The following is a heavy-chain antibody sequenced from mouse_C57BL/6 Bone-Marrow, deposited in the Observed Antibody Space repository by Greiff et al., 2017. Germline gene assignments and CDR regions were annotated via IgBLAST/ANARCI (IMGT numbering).Heavy chain of an antibody. CDR3: ARHGYYPAWFAY. J-gene: IGHJ3*01. D-gene: IGHD2-3*01. CDR1: GYTFTSYT. Sequence: VQVVESGAELARPGASVKMSCKASGYTFTSYTMHWVKQRPGQGLEWIGYINPSSGYTKYNQKFKDKATLTADKSSSTAYMQLSSLTSEDSAVYYCARHGYYPAWFAYWGQGTLVTVSA. V-gene: IGHV1-4*01. CDR2: INPSSGYT.